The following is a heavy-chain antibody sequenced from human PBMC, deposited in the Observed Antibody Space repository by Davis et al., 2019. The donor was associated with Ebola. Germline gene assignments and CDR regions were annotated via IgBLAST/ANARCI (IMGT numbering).Heavy chain of an antibody. CDR1: GYTFNTKY. CDR2: IDPTDGST. J-gene: IGHJ4*02. V-gene: IGHV1-46*02. D-gene: IGHD1-26*01. CDR3: ARDDGGSYWRGFDY. Sequence: ASVKVSCKTSGYTFNTKYMNWVRQTPRQGLEWMGVIDPTDGSTTYAHKFQGRVTMTRDTSTSTVYMELSSLRSEDTAVYYCARDDGGSYWRGFDYWGQGTLVTVSS.